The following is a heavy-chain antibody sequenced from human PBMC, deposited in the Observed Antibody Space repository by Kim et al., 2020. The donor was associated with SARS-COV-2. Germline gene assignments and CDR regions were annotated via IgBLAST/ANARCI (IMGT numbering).Heavy chain of an antibody. CDR1: GGSISSSSYY. CDR2: IYYSGST. Sequence: ETLSLTCTVSGGSISSSSYYWGWIRQPPGKGLEWIGSIYYSGSTYYNPSLKSRVTISVDTSKNQFSLKLSSVTAADTAVYYCARHGGYGSGSYNYWGQ. D-gene: IGHD3-10*01. CDR3: ARHGGYGSGSYNY. V-gene: IGHV4-39*01. J-gene: IGHJ4*02.